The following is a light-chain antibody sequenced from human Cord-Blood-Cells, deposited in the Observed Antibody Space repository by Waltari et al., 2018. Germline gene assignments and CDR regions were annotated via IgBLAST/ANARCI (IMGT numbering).Light chain of an antibody. J-gene: IGKJ5*01. Sequence: DIQMTHSPSSLSASVGDRVTITCRARQSISSYLNWYQQKQGKAPKLLIYAASSLQSGVPSRFSGGGSGTDVALTISSLQPEDFATFFCQESYSTLSITFGQGTRLAMK. CDR3: QESYSTLSIT. CDR2: AAS. CDR1: QSISSY. V-gene: IGKV1-39*01.